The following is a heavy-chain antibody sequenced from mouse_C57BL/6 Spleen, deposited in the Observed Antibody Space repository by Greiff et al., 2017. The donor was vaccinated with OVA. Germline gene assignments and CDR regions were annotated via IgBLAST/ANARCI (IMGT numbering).Heavy chain of an antibody. CDR1: GYTFTSYW. Sequence: EVQLQQSGTVLARPGASVKMSCKTSGYTFTSYWMHWVKQRPGQGLEWIGAIYPGNSDTSYNQKFKGKAKLTAVTSASTAYMELSSLTNEDSAVYYCTSPFYDGTLFAYWGQGTLVTVSA. J-gene: IGHJ3*01. CDR3: TSPFYDGTLFAY. D-gene: IGHD2-3*01. CDR2: IYPGNSDT. V-gene: IGHV1-5*01.